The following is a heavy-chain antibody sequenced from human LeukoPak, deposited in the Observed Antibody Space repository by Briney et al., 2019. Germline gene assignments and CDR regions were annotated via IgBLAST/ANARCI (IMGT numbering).Heavy chain of an antibody. Sequence: SETLSPTCAVYGGSFSGYYWSWIRQPPGKGLEWIGEINHSGSTNYNPSLKSRVTISVDTPKNQFSLKLSSVTAADTAVYYCASRLYYDSSGYYNYWGQGTLVTVSS. D-gene: IGHD3-22*01. J-gene: IGHJ4*02. CDR3: ASRLYYDSSGYYNY. CDR1: GGSFSGYY. V-gene: IGHV4-34*01. CDR2: INHSGST.